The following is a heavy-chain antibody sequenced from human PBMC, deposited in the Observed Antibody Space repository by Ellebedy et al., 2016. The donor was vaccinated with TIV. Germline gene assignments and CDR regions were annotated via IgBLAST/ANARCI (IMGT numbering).Heavy chain of an antibody. J-gene: IGHJ3*02. D-gene: IGHD4-17*01. CDR2: MNPNSGNT. CDR1: GYTFTSYD. Sequence: AASVKVSCKASGYTFTSYDINWVRQATGQGLEWMGWMNPNSGNTGYAQKFQGRVTMTRNTSISTAYMELSSLRSEDTAVYYCATDAGLYYGDYEYRDAFDIWGQGTMVTVSS. CDR3: ATDAGLYYGDYEYRDAFDI. V-gene: IGHV1-8*01.